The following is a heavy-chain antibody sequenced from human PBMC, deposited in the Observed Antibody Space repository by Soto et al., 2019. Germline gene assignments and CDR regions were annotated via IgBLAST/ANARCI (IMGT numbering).Heavy chain of an antibody. J-gene: IGHJ4*02. Sequence: VKVSCKASGYTFTSYAMHWVRQAPGQRLEWMGWINAGNGNTKYSQKFQGRVTITRDTSASTAYMELSSLRSEDTAVYYCARVCSGGSCYHYYFDYWGQGTLVTVSS. CDR3: ARVCSGGSCYHYYFDY. V-gene: IGHV1-3*01. D-gene: IGHD2-15*01. CDR1: GYTFTSYA. CDR2: INAGNGNT.